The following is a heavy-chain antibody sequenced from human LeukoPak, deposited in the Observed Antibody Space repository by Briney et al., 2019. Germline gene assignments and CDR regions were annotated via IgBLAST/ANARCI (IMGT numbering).Heavy chain of an antibody. V-gene: IGHV3-33*01. CDR3: ARDRREMAPDAFDI. D-gene: IGHD5-24*01. CDR1: GFTFSSYG. J-gene: IGHJ3*02. Sequence: GGSLRLSCAASGFTFSSYGMHWVRQAPGKGLEWVAVIWYDGSNKDYADSVKGRFTISRDNSKNTLYLQMNRLRAEDTAVYYCARDRREMAPDAFDIWGQGTMVTVSS. CDR2: IWYDGSNK.